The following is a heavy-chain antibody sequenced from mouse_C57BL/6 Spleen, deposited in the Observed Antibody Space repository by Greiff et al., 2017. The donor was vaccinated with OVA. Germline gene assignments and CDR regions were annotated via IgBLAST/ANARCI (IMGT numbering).Heavy chain of an antibody. CDR1: GYTFTSYW. CDR3: ARWPPYDYDGDY. Sequence: QVQLQQSGAELVRPGSSVKLSCKASGYTFTSYWMHWVKQRPIQGLEWIGNIDPSDSETHYNQKFKNKATLTVDKSSSTAYMQLSSLTSEDSAVYYCARWPPYDYDGDYWGQGTTLTVSS. D-gene: IGHD2-4*01. V-gene: IGHV1-52*01. J-gene: IGHJ2*01. CDR2: IDPSDSET.